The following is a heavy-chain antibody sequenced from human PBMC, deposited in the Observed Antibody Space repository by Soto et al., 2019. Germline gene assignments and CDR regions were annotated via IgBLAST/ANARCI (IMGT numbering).Heavy chain of an antibody. CDR3: AKDRGYSYGPFDY. CDR1: GFTFSSYT. Sequence: GALRLSYAASGFTFSSYTMSWVRQAPGKGLEWVSAISGSGGSTYYADSVKGRFTISRDNSKNTLYLQMNSLRAEDTAVYYCAKDRGYSYGPFDYWGQGTLVTVSS. J-gene: IGHJ4*02. D-gene: IGHD5-18*01. CDR2: ISGSGGST. V-gene: IGHV3-23*01.